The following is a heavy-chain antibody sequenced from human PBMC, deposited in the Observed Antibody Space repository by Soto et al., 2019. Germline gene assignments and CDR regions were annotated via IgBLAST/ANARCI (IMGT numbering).Heavy chain of an antibody. D-gene: IGHD3-10*01. CDR2: IYYSGST. V-gene: IGHV4-31*03. CDR1: GGSFSCGSYY. CDR3: ERDRKGSGTYPSVVVYYYYYMDV. Sequence: QVQLQESGPGLVKPSQTLSLTCTVSGGSFSCGSYYWSWIRQHPGKGLEWIGYIYYSGSTYYNPSLESRVTISVDTSKNQFSLKLSSVTAADTAVYYCERDRKGSGTYPSVVVYYYYYMDVWGRGTTVTVSS. J-gene: IGHJ6*03.